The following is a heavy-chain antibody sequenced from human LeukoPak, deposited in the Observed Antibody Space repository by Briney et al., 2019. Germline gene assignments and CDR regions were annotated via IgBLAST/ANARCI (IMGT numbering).Heavy chain of an antibody. J-gene: IGHJ3*02. V-gene: IGHV4-34*01. Sequence: PSETLSLTCAVYGGSFSAYYWSWIRQPPGKGLEWIGEINHSGSTNYNPSLKSRVTISVDTSKNQFSLKLSSVTAEDTAVYYCAREGTIVVGDAFDIWGRGTMVTVSS. CDR3: AREGTIVVGDAFDI. CDR1: GGSFSAYY. D-gene: IGHD2-15*01. CDR2: INHSGST.